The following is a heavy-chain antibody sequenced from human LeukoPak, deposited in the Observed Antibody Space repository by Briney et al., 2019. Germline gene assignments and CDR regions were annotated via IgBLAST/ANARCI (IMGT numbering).Heavy chain of an antibody. CDR1: GFTFSSYR. D-gene: IGHD6-19*01. Sequence: PGGSLRLSCEASGFTFSSYRMYWVRQAPGKGLVWVSRISTDGSSTSYADSVKGRFTISRDNAKNTLYLQMNSLRAEDTAVYYCARGKAVAGTFSWFDPWGQGTLVTVSS. V-gene: IGHV3-74*01. J-gene: IGHJ5*02. CDR2: ISTDGSST. CDR3: ARGKAVAGTFSWFDP.